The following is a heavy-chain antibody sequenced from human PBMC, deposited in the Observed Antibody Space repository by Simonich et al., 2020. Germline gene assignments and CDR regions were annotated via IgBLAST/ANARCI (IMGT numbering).Heavy chain of an antibody. V-gene: IGHV3-21*01. D-gene: IGHD6-13*01. J-gene: IGHJ4*02. CDR1: GFTFSSYS. Sequence: EVQLVESGGGLVKPGGSLRLSCAASGFTFSSYSMNWVRQAPGKGMEWVSSIRSSSSYIYYADSVKGRFTISRDNAKNPLYLQMNSLRAEDTAVYYCARDAAGDYWGQGTLVTVSS. CDR2: IRSSSSYI. CDR3: ARDAAGDY.